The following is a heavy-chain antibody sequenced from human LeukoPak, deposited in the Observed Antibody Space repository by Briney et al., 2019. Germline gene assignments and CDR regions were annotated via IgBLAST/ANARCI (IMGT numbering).Heavy chain of an antibody. Sequence: GGSLRLSCAASGFTFTSYAMSWVRQAPGKGLEWVSGITGTDSSTYYADSVRGRFTISRDHSKNTLYLQMNSLRAEDTAVYYCARAVVPASGSGLDPWGQGTLVTVSS. CDR2: ITGTDSST. J-gene: IGHJ5*02. V-gene: IGHV3-23*01. D-gene: IGHD2-15*01. CDR1: GFTFTSYA. CDR3: ARAVVPASGSGLDP.